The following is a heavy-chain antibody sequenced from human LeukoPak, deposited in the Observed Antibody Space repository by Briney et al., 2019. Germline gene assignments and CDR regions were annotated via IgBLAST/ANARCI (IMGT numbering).Heavy chain of an antibody. CDR3: AREGGYGSGGLDY. J-gene: IGHJ4*02. CDR1: GGSISSSSYY. CDR2: INHSGST. D-gene: IGHD3-10*01. V-gene: IGHV4-39*02. Sequence: SETLSLTCTVSGGSISSSSYYWSWIRQPPGKGLEWIGEINHSGSTNYNPSLKSRVTISVDTSKNQFSLKLSSVTAADTAVYYCAREGGYGSGGLDYWGQGTLVTVSS.